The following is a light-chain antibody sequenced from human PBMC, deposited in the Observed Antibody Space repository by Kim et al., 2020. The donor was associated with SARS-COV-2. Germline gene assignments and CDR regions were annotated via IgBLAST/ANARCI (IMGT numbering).Light chain of an antibody. CDR3: QSYDSSNQV. V-gene: IGLV6-57*03. Sequence: GKTVTISCTRSSGSLASDYVQWYQQRPGSAPTTVIYEDNQRPSGVPDRFSGSIDRSSNSASLTISGLKTEDEADYYCQSYDSSNQVFGGGTQLTVL. CDR1: SGSLASDY. J-gene: IGLJ2*01. CDR2: EDN.